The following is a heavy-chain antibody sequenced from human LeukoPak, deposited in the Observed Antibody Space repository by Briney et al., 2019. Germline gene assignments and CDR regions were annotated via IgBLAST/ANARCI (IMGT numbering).Heavy chain of an antibody. CDR2: INHSGST. CDR3: ARGPPLDLRRKWLLDY. J-gene: IGHJ4*02. CDR1: GGSFSGYY. V-gene: IGHV4-34*01. Sequence: TASETLSLTCAVYGGSFSGYYWSWIRQPPGKGLEWIGEINHSGSTNYNPSLKSRVTISVDTSKNQFSLKLSSVTAADTAVYYCARGPPLDLRRKWLLDYWGQGTLVTVSS. D-gene: IGHD5-12*01.